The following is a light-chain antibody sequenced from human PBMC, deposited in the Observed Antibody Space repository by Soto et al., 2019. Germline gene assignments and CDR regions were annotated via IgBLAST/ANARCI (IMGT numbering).Light chain of an antibody. V-gene: IGKV3-20*01. CDR1: QSVRSNY. J-gene: IGKJ2*01. CDR2: GVF. CDR3: QHYDGSPRT. Sequence: ETVLTQSPGTVSLYPGERATLSCTTSQSVRSNYLAWYQQKPGQAPRLVVYGVFNRATGIPDRFSGSGSGXXXXLTISGLEPEDSAVYYCQHYDGSPRTFGQGTKLEI.